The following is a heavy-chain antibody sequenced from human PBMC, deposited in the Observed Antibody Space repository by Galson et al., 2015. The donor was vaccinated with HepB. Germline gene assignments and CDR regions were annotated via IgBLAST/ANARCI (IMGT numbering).Heavy chain of an antibody. CDR1: GFSFSSCA. CDR3: AKGEPLARESDY. J-gene: IGHJ4*02. D-gene: IGHD1-26*01. CDR2: ISIGGNT. Sequence: SLRLSCAASGFSFSSCAMGWVRQAPGKGLEWVSVISIGGNTFYADSVKGRFTISRDNSRNTLYLQMNSLRGEDTAVYYCAKGEPLARESDYWGQGTLVTVSS. V-gene: IGHV3-23*01.